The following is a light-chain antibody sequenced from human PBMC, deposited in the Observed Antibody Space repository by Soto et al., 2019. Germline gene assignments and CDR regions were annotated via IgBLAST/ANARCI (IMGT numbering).Light chain of an antibody. CDR3: QQYNYWPLT. Sequence: EIVMTQSPATLSVSPGERVTLSCRASQSVSIYLAWYQQRPGQAPRPLIYGASTRATGIPARFSASGSGTEVTLTINSLQSEDVAVYYCQQYNYWPLTFGGGTRVEI. CDR1: QSVSIY. J-gene: IGKJ4*01. CDR2: GAS. V-gene: IGKV3-15*01.